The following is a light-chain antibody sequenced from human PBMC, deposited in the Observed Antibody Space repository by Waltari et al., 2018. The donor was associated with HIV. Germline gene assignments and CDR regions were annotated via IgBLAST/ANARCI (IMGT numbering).Light chain of an antibody. J-gene: IGKJ3*01. CDR2: KAS. V-gene: IGKV1-5*03. CDR3: QQMNSFT. CDR1: QSIGPW. Sequence: DIQLTQSPSTLSASVGDTVTITCRASQSIGPWLAWYQQKPGKAPKLVIYKASSVEIGIPSRFSGSVSGTQFTLTITSLQPDDFGTYYCQQMNSFTFGPGTKVD.